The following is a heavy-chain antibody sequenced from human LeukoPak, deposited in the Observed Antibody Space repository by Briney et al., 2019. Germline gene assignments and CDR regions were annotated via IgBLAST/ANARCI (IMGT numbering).Heavy chain of an antibody. CDR1: GGSISSSSYY. CDR2: IYYSGST. CDR3: ARTILRRTGKIAAASTVDY. V-gene: IGHV4-39*01. Sequence: SETLSLTCTVSGGSISSSSYYWGWIRQPPGKGLEWIGSIYYSGSTYYNPSLKSRVTISVDTSKNQFSLKLSSVTAADTAVYYCARTILRRTGKIAAASTVDYWGQGTLVTVSS. D-gene: IGHD6-13*01. J-gene: IGHJ4*02.